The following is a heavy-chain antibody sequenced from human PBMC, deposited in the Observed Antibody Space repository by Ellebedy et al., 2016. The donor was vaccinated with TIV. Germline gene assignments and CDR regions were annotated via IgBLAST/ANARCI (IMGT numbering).Heavy chain of an antibody. CDR2: TRYDGSNK. CDR1: GFTFSNYG. V-gene: IGHV3-30*02. Sequence: PGGSLRLSCAASGFTFSNYGMHWVRQAPGKGLEWVAFTRYDGSNKYYADSVKGRFTISRDNSNNTLFLQMSSLRAEDTAVYYCAKFVKYGGNFGIDYWGQGTLVTVSS. D-gene: IGHD4-23*01. CDR3: AKFVKYGGNFGIDY. J-gene: IGHJ4*02.